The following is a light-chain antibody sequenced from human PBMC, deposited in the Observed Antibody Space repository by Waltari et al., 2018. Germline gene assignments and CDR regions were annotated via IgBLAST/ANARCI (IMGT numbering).Light chain of an antibody. CDR3: VQSYSVPST. CDR2: GAS. CDR1: QSIGIY. J-gene: IGKJ4*01. V-gene: IGKV1-39*01. Sequence: DIHMTQSPSSLSASVGDRLTITCRPSQSIGIYLNWYQQKPGKAPKLLMTGASYLQSGVPPRFSGSGSGTDFSLTISSLQPEDFATYYCVQSYSVPSTFGGGTKVEI.